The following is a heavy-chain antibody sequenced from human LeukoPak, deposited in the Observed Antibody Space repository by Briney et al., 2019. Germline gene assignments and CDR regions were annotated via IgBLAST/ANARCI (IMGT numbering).Heavy chain of an antibody. CDR2: INHSGRT. D-gene: IGHD2-2*01. CDR1: GGSFSDYF. Sequence: SETLSPTCAVYGGSFSDYFWGWIRQPPGKGLEWIGEINHSGRTYYNPSLKSRVTISVDTSQNQFSLNLSSVTAADTAVYYCARDVVVVPAAIHYGMDVWGQGTTVTVSS. J-gene: IGHJ6*02. V-gene: IGHV4-34*01. CDR3: ARDVVVVPAAIHYGMDV.